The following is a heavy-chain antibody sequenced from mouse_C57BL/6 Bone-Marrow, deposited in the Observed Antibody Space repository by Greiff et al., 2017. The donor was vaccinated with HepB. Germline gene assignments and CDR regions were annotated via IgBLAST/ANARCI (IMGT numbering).Heavy chain of an antibody. J-gene: IGHJ3*01. D-gene: IGHD3-2*02. CDR2: ISSGSSTI. V-gene: IGHV5-17*01. CDR1: GFTFSDYG. Sequence: EVQRVESGGGLVKPGGSLKLSCAASGFTFSDYGMHWVRQAPEKGLEWVAYISSGSSTIYYADTVKGRFTISRDNAKNTLFLQMTSLRSEDTAMYYCARPYSSGYAWFACWGQGTLVTVSA. CDR3: ARPYSSGYAWFAC.